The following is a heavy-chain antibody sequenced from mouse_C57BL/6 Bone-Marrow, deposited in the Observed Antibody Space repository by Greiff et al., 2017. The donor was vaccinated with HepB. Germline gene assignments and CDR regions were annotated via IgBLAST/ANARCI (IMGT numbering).Heavy chain of an antibody. CDR1: GYTFTSYG. Sequence: QVQLQQSGAELARPGASVKLSCKASGYTFTSYGISWVKQRTGQGLEWIGEIYPRSGNNYYNEKFKGKATLTADKSSSTAYMELRSLTSEDSAVYFCANPRIYYYGGFAYWGQGTLVTVSA. CDR3: ANPRIYYYGGFAY. CDR2: IYPRSGNN. D-gene: IGHD1-1*01. V-gene: IGHV1-81*01. J-gene: IGHJ3*01.